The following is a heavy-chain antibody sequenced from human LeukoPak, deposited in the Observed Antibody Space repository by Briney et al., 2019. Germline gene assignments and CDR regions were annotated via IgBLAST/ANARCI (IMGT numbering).Heavy chain of an antibody. CDR2: IKSKTDGGTT. D-gene: IGHD3-10*01. Sequence: GGSLRLSCAASGFIVNNAWMKWVRQAPGKGLEWIGRIKSKTDGGTTDYAAPVKGRFTISRNDLQNTLYLQMNSLKIEDTGVYFCTYYHASGTQSDYWGRGTQVTVSS. J-gene: IGHJ4*02. CDR1: GFIVNNAW. V-gene: IGHV3-15*01. CDR3: TYYHASGTQSDY.